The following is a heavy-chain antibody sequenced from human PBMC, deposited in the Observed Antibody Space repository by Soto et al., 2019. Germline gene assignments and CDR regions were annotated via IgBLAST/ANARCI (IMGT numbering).Heavy chain of an antibody. V-gene: IGHV3-21*02. Sequence: EVQLVESGGGLVKPGGSLRLSCAGSEFPFSDYTMTWVRQAPGKGLEWVSSISRRSVYIYYADSVKGRFTISRDNAKNSLSLLMNSLKAEDTVVYYCARDRRTKGYCSSSSCYASDSWGQGTLVTVSS. J-gene: IGHJ4*02. CDR1: EFPFSDYT. D-gene: IGHD2-2*01. CDR3: ARDRRTKGYCSSSSCYASDS. CDR2: ISRRSVYI.